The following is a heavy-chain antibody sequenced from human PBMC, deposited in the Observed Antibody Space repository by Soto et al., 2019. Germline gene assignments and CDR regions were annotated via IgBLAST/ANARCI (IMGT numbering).Heavy chain of an antibody. J-gene: IGHJ5*02. Sequence: SETLSLTCTVSGGSISRSTYYWGWIRQPPGKGLEWIGSIYYSGSTYYRPSLKSRVTISVDTSKNQFSLKLSSVTAADTAVYYCARQVPAAIRLGWFDPWGPGTLVTVS. V-gene: IGHV4-39*01. CDR3: ARQVPAAIRLGWFDP. CDR1: GGSISRSTYY. D-gene: IGHD2-2*02. CDR2: IYYSGST.